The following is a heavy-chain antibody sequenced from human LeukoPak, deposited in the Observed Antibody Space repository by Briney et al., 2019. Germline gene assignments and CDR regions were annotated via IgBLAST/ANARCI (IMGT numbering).Heavy chain of an antibody. Sequence: GASMKVSCKASGYTFTSYGISWVRQAPGQGLEWMGWISAYNGNTNYAQKLQGRVTMTTDTSTSTAYMELRSLRSDDTAVYYCARVFHDSSGYYPYYFDYWGQGTLVPVSS. D-gene: IGHD3-22*01. CDR1: GYTFTSYG. V-gene: IGHV1-18*01. J-gene: IGHJ4*02. CDR3: ARVFHDSSGYYPYYFDY. CDR2: ISAYNGNT.